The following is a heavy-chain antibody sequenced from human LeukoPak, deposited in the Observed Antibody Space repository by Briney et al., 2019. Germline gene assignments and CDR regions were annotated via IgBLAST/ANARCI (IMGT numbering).Heavy chain of an antibody. CDR1: GFTFSSYS. V-gene: IGHV3-21*01. Sequence: GGSLRLSCAASGFTFSSYSINWVRQAPGKGLEWVSSISSSSSYIYYADPVKGRFTISRDNAKNSLYLQMNSLRAEDTAVYYCARDRYCSGGSCSFRGYYYYYGMDVWGQGTTVTVSS. D-gene: IGHD2-15*01. CDR2: ISSSSSYI. J-gene: IGHJ6*02. CDR3: ARDRYCSGGSCSFRGYYYYYGMDV.